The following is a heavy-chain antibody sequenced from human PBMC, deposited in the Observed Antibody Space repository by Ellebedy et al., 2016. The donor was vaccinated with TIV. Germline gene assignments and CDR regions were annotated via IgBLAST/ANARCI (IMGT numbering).Heavy chain of an antibody. CDR2: ISGGGGST. CDR3: GRELSLKGMDV. V-gene: IGHV3-23*01. CDR1: DITFTNYS. J-gene: IGHJ6*02. Sequence: GESLKISCVASDITFTNYSMTWVRQAPGKGLEWVSGISGGGGSTYYADSVKGRFTISRDNAKNSLYRQMNSLRAEDTAVYYCGRELSLKGMDVWGQGTTVTVSS.